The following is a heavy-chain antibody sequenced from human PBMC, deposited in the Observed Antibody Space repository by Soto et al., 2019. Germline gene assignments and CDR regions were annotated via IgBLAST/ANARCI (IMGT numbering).Heavy chain of an antibody. CDR1: GGTFSSYA. J-gene: IGHJ6*02. CDR3: ARSQGSSTSLEIYYYYYYGMDV. CDR2: IIPISDTT. D-gene: IGHD2-2*01. Sequence: SVKVSCKASGGTFSSYAISWVLQAPGEGLEWMGGIIPISDTTNYAQKFQGRVTITADESTSTAYMELSSLRSEDTAVYYCARSQGSSTSLEIYYYYYYGMDVWGQGTTVTVSS. V-gene: IGHV1-69*13.